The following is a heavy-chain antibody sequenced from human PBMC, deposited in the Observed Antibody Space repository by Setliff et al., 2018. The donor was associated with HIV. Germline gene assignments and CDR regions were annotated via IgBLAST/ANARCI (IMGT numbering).Heavy chain of an antibody. CDR2: IYYSGST. CDR3: ARVKRGRTVVHDDAFDI. V-gene: IGHV4-31*03. CDR1: GSSISSGGYY. Sequence: SETLSLTCTVSGSSISSGGYYWSWIRQHPGKGLEWIGYIYYSGSTYYNPSLKSRVTISVDTSKNQFSLKLSSVTAADTAVYYCARVKRGRTVVHDDAFDIWGQGTMVTVSS. D-gene: IGHD2-15*01. J-gene: IGHJ3*02.